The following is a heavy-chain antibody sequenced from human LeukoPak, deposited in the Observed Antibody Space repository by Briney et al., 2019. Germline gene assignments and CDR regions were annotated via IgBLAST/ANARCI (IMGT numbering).Heavy chain of an antibody. D-gene: IGHD6-13*01. V-gene: IGHV3-21*01. CDR2: ISSSSSYI. CDR3: AREDSSHSHFDY. J-gene: IGHJ4*02. Sequence: GGSLRLSCAASGFTFGSYSMNWVRQAPGKGLEWVSSISSSSSYIYYADSVKGRFTISRDNAKNSLYLQMNSLRAEDTAVYYCAREDSSHSHFDYWGQGTLVTVSS. CDR1: GFTFGSYS.